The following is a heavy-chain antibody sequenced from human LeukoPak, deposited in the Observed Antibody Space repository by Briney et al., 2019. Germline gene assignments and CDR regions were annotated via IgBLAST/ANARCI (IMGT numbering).Heavy chain of an antibody. V-gene: IGHV3-11*04. Sequence: GGSLRLSCAASGFTFRDYYMSWIRQAPGKGLEWVSYISSSGSTIYYADSVKGRFTISRDNAKNSLYLQMNSLRSEDTALYYCTRPYLEWSLKFYMDVWGKGTTVTVSS. CDR3: TRPYLEWSLKFYMDV. CDR1: GFTFRDYY. J-gene: IGHJ6*03. D-gene: IGHD3-3*02. CDR2: ISSSGSTI.